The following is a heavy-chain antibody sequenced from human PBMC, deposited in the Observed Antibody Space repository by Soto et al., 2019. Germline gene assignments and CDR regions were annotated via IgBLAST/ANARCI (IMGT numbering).Heavy chain of an antibody. D-gene: IGHD2-21*01. V-gene: IGHV3-23*01. J-gene: IGHJ4*02. Sequence: VQLLESGGGLVQPGGSLRLSCVVSGFTFSSYAMSWVRQAPGQRLEWVATFSGGRDTTWHADSVKGRFTVSRASSTNKLSLQMNSLRPEDTALYSCAKATSATCTGSICYSFDYWGQGTLVTVSS. CDR1: GFTFSSYA. CDR2: FSGGRDTT. CDR3: AKATSATCTGSICYSFDY.